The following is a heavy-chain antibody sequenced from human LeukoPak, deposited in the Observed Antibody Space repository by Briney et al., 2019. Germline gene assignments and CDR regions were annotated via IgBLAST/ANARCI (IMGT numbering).Heavy chain of an antibody. V-gene: IGHV3-30*01. D-gene: IGHD3-22*01. CDR2: ISYDGSKK. CDR1: GFTFSSYA. CDR3: ARALTYYYDSSGSDPGYFDY. J-gene: IGHJ4*02. Sequence: GGSLRLSCAASGFTFSSYAMHWVRQAPGKGLEWVAVISYDGSKKYYADSVKGRFTISRDNSKNPLYLQMNSLRAEDTAVYYCARALTYYYDSSGSDPGYFDYWGQGTLATVSS.